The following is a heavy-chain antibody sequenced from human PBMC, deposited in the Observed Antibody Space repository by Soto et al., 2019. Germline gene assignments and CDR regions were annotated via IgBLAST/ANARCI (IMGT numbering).Heavy chain of an antibody. CDR2: IYYSGST. J-gene: IGHJ6*02. V-gene: IGHV4-39*02. CDR3: ARERKGLIYRSYYYGMDV. D-gene: IGHD3-3*01. Sequence: SETLSLTCTVSGGSISSSSYYWGWIRQPPGKGLEWIGSIYYSGSTYYNPSLKSRVTISVDTSKNQFSLKLSSVTAADTAVYYCARERKGLIYRSYYYGMDVWGQGTTVTVSS. CDR1: GGSISSSSYY.